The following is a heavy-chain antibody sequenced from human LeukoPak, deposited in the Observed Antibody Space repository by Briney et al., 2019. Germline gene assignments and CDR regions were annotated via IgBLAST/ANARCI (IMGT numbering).Heavy chain of an antibody. D-gene: IGHD3-10*01. J-gene: IGHJ4*02. CDR2: IYTSGST. CDR1: GGSISSGSYY. Sequence: SETLSLTCTVSGGSISSGSYYWSWIRQPAGKGLEWIGRIYTSGSTNYNPSLESRVTISVDTSKNQFSLKLSSVTAADTAVYYCAEGRGPYYFDYWGQGTLVTVSS. V-gene: IGHV4-61*02. CDR3: AEGRGPYYFDY.